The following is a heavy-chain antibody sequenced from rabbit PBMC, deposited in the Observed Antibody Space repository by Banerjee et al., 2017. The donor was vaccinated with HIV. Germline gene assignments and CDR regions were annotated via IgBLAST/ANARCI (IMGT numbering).Heavy chain of an antibody. V-gene: IGHV1S45*01. CDR3: ARAGYAGYTYSGMDL. CDR1: GFSFSNKYV. Sequence: VQPEGSLTLTCTASGFSFSNKYVMCWVRQAPGKGLEWIACINTSSGNTVYASWAKGRFTISKTSTTVTLQMTSLTAADTATYFCARAGYAGYTYSGMDLWGPGTLVTVS. J-gene: IGHJ6*01. D-gene: IGHD7-1*01. CDR2: INTSSGNT.